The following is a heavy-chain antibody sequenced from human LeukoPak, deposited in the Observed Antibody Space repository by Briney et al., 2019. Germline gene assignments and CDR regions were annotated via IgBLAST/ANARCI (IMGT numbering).Heavy chain of an antibody. Sequence: ASVKVSCKASGYTFTGYYMHWVRQAPGQGLEWMGWINPNSGGTNYAQKFQGRVTMTRDASISTAYMELSRLRSDDTAVYYCARDHAWYSGSHFDYWGQGTLVTVSS. CDR2: INPNSGGT. V-gene: IGHV1-2*02. J-gene: IGHJ4*02. CDR1: GYTFTGYY. CDR3: ARDHAWYSGSHFDY. D-gene: IGHD1-26*01.